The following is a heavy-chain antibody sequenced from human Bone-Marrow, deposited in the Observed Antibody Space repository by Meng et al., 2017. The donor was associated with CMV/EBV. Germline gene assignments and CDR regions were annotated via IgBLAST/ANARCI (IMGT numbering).Heavy chain of an antibody. Sequence: NFTSYYMHWVRQAPGQGLEWMGIINPSGGSTSYAQKFQGRVTMTRDTSTSTVYMELSSLRSEDTAVYYCAREVGRFTFGGVIGVFDYWGQGTLVTVSS. V-gene: IGHV1-46*01. J-gene: IGHJ4*02. CDR2: INPSGGST. CDR3: AREVGRFTFGGVIGVFDY. CDR1: NFTSYY. D-gene: IGHD3-16*02.